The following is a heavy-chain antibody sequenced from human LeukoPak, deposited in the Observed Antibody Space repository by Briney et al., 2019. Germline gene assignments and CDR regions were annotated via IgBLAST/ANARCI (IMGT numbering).Heavy chain of an antibody. CDR1: GFTFSSYW. CDR2: IKKDGSEK. J-gene: IGHJ4*02. CDR3: ARKLWFGELLDY. Sequence: PGGSLRLSCAASGFTFSSYWMSWVRQAPGKGLEWVANIKKDGSEKYYVDSVKGRFTISRDNDKKSLYLQMNSLRAEDTAVYYCARKLWFGELLDYWGQGTLVTVSS. V-gene: IGHV3-7*01. D-gene: IGHD3-10*01.